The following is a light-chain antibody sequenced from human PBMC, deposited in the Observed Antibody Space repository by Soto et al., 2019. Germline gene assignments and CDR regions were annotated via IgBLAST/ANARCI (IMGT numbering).Light chain of an antibody. CDR2: GAS. Sequence: GLTQSPGTLSLSPEERATLSCRASQSVSSSYLAWYQQKPGQAPRLLIYGASSRATGIPDRFSGSGSGTDFTLTISRLEPEDFAVYYCQQYGSSTWTFGQGTKVDIK. CDR1: QSVSSSY. V-gene: IGKV3-20*01. J-gene: IGKJ1*01. CDR3: QQYGSSTWT.